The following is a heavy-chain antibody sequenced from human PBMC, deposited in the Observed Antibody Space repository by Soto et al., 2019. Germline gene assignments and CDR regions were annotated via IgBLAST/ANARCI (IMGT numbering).Heavy chain of an antibody. J-gene: IGHJ2*01. Sequence: PSETLSLTCAVYGGSFSGYYWNWIRQPPGKGLEWIGEINHSGSTNYNPSLKSRVSISEGTSNNQFSLKLSSVTAADTAVYYCARGRGDGYNQDWYFDLWGRGTLVT. V-gene: IGHV4-34*01. CDR2: INHSGST. CDR1: GGSFSGYY. D-gene: IGHD3-10*01. CDR3: ARGRGDGYNQDWYFDL.